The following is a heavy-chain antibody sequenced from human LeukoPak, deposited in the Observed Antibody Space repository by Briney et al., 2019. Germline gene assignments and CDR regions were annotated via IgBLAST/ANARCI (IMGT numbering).Heavy chain of an antibody. CDR3: ARESMDIVVVPAAVHFDY. D-gene: IGHD2-2*03. CDR2: ISSSSSYI. Sequence: GGSLRLSCAASGFTFSSYSMNWVRQAPGKGLEWVSSISSSSSYIYYTDSVKGRFTISRDNAKNSLYLQMNSLRAEDTAVYYCARESMDIVVVPAAVHFDYWGQGTLVTVSS. CDR1: GFTFSSYS. J-gene: IGHJ4*02. V-gene: IGHV3-21*01.